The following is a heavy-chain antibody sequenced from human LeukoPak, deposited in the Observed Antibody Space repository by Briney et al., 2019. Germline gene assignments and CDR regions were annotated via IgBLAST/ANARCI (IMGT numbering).Heavy chain of an antibody. J-gene: IGHJ5*02. Sequence: SETLSLTCTVSGGSISSYYWSWVRQAPGKGLEWIGYIFTSGWTDYNPSLKSRVTMSVDTSKNQLSMELRFLTAADTAVYYCATSHDVKTAPYDLWGQGTLVTVSS. V-gene: IGHV4-4*09. CDR3: ATSHDVKTAPYDL. CDR1: GGSISSYY. CDR2: IFTSGWT. D-gene: IGHD2-21*01.